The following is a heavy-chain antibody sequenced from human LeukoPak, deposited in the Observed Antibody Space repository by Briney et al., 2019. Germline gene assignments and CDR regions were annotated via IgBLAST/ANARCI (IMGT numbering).Heavy chain of an antibody. D-gene: IGHD5-24*01. CDR2: ISHDGSTK. Sequence: QTGRSLRLSCAASGFTFDSYAIHWVRQAPGKGLTWVAAISHDGSTKHYAGSVKGRFTISRDNSKNTLYLQMNSLNTEDTALYYCTRERWLQSFDYWGQGTLVTVSA. CDR1: GFTFDSYA. J-gene: IGHJ4*02. CDR3: TRERWLQSFDY. V-gene: IGHV3-30*04.